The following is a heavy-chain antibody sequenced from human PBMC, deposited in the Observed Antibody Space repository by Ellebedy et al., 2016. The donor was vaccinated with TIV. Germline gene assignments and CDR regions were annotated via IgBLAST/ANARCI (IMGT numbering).Heavy chain of an antibody. D-gene: IGHD6-13*01. J-gene: IGHJ4*02. Sequence: ASVKVSCXASGYTFTSYAMHWVRQAPGQRLEWMGWINAGNGNTKYSQKFQGRVTITRDTSASTAYMELSSLRSEDTAVYYCARDLAAAGRREGIDYWGQGTLVTVSS. CDR2: INAGNGNT. CDR1: GYTFTSYA. V-gene: IGHV1-3*01. CDR3: ARDLAAAGRREGIDY.